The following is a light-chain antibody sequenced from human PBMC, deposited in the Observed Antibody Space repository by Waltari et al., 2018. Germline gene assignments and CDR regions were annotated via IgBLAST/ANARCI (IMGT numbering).Light chain of an antibody. CDR2: GAS. CDR1: QSVSPN. CDR3: QQYKNWPLT. J-gene: IGKJ4*01. V-gene: IGKV3-15*01. Sequence: EIVLTQSPATLSVSPGETATLSCRASQSVSPNLAWYRQQPGQTPRLLISGASTRATGIPARFSGSWSGTEFTLTISSLQSEDFAVYYCQQYKNWPLTFGGGTKVEIK.